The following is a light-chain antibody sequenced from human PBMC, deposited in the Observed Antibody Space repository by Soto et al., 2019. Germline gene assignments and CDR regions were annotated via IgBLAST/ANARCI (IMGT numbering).Light chain of an antibody. CDR2: GSS. J-gene: IGKJ5*01. V-gene: IGKV3-15*01. CDR3: QQYSNWPPAIT. CDR1: ETVSTN. Sequence: EIVLTQSPATLSVSPGETATLSCRATETVSTNLAWFQRKAGQPPRLLIYGSSTRATGVPDRFSGSGSGTEFALIISSLQSEDVAVYYCQQYSNWPPAITFGQGTRLEIK.